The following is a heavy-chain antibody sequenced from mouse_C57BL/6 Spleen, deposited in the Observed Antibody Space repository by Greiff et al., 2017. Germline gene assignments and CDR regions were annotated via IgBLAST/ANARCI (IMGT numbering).Heavy chain of an antibody. V-gene: IGHV1-63*01. Sequence: VQLQQSGAELVRPGASVKMSCKSSGYTFTNYCMGWVKQSPGHGLEWIGDIYPSGGSTNYNEKFKGKATLTADKSSSTAYMQLSSLTSEDSAIYYCARSARQPDYWGQGTTLTVSS. CDR2: IYPSGGST. D-gene: IGHD6-1*01. J-gene: IGHJ2*01. CDR3: ARSARQPDY. CDR1: GYTFTNYC.